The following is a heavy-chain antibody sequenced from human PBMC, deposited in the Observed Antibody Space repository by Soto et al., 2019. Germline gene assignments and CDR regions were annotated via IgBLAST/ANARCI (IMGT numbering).Heavy chain of an antibody. V-gene: IGHV3-53*04. CDR1: GFTVSSNY. J-gene: IGHJ6*01. D-gene: IGHD2-15*01. Sequence: EVQLVESGGGLVQPGGSLRLSCAASGFTVSSNYMSWVRQAPGKGLEWVSVIYSGGSTYYADSVKGRFTISRHNSKNALYLQMNSLRAEAEDVYYCASTPCSGGSCYSGYYYYGLDVWGQGTKVTVSS. CDR3: ASTPCSGGSCYSGYYYYGLDV. CDR2: IYSGGST.